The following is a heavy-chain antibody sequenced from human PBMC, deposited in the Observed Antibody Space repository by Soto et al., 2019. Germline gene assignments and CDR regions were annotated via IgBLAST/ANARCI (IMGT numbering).Heavy chain of an antibody. V-gene: IGHV4-59*01. CDR2: IYYSGST. Sequence: PSETLSLTCTVSGGSISSYYWSWIRQPPGKGLEWIGYIYYSGSTNYNPSLKSRVTISVDTSKNQFSLKLSSVTAADTAVYYCARVPTTVTTNYYYYMDVWGKGTTVTVSS. J-gene: IGHJ6*03. CDR1: GGSISSYY. CDR3: ARVPTTVTTNYYYYMDV. D-gene: IGHD4-17*01.